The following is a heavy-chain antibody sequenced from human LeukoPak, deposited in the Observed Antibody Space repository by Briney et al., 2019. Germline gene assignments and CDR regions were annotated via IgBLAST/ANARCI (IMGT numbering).Heavy chain of an antibody. CDR3: ARGSGARPAPRRNWFDP. Sequence: VASVKVSCKASGYTFTTYAMNWVRQAPGQGLEWMGWINTNTGNPTYAQGFTGRFVFSLDTSVSTAYLQISSLKAEDTAVYYCARGSGARPAPRRNWFDPWGQGTLVTVSS. D-gene: IGHD6-6*01. J-gene: IGHJ5*02. V-gene: IGHV7-4-1*02. CDR2: INTNTGNP. CDR1: GYTFTTYA.